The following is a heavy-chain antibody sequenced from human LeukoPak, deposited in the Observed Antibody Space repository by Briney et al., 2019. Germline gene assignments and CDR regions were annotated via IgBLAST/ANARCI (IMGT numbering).Heavy chain of an antibody. V-gene: IGHV3-9*01. J-gene: IGHJ4*02. D-gene: IGHD6-19*01. CDR3: ASVPPRYSSGWYRDY. CDR1: GFTFDDYA. CDR2: ISWNSGSI. Sequence: GGSLRLSCAASGFTFDDYAMHWVRQAPGKGLEWVSGISWNSGSIGYADSVEGRFTISRDNAKNSLYLQMNSLRAEDTALYYCASVPPRYSSGWYRDYWGQGTLVTVSS.